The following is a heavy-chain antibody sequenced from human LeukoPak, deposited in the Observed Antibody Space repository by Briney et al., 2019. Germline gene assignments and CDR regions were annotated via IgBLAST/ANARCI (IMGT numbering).Heavy chain of an antibody. D-gene: IGHD5-24*01. J-gene: IGHJ3*02. CDR2: IIPIFGTA. CDR3: AIGVMATIGDNAFDI. Sequence: GSSVKVSCKASGGTYSSYAISWVRQAPGQGLGWMGGIIPIFGTANYEQKFQGRVTITADESTSTAYMELSSLRSEDTAVYYCAIGVMATIGDNAFDIWGQGTMVTVSS. V-gene: IGHV1-69*01. CDR1: GGTYSSYA.